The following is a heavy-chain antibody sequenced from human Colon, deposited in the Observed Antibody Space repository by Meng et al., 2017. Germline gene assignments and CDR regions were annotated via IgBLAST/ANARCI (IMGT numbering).Heavy chain of an antibody. Sequence: QVHLQHSGPRLLMPSATLSLTCTVSGASVSSGNHYWSWIRQPPGKGLEYIAYVDYSGSTHYNPSLKSRVTMSVDTSKKQLSLKLSSVTAADTAVYYCAGGPWEFDYWGQGTLVTVSS. D-gene: IGHD1-26*01. CDR3: AGGPWEFDY. J-gene: IGHJ4*02. V-gene: IGHV4-61*01. CDR1: GASVSSGNHY. CDR2: VDYSGST.